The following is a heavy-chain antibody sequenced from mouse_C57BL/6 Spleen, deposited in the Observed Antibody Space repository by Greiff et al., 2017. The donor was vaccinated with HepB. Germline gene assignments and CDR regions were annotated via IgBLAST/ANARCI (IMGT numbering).Heavy chain of an antibody. Sequence: QVQLQQSGPELVKPGASVKISCKASGYAFSSSWMNWVKQRPGKGLEWIGRIYPGDGDTNYNGKFKGKATLTADKSSSTAYMQLSSLTSEDSAVYFCARGWEYYFDYWGQGTTLTVSS. V-gene: IGHV1-82*01. CDR3: ARGWEYYFDY. CDR1: GYAFSSSW. J-gene: IGHJ2*01. CDR2: IYPGDGDT. D-gene: IGHD2-3*01.